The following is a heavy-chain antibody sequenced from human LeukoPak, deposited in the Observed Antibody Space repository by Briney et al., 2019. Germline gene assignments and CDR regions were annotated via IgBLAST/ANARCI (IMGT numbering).Heavy chain of an antibody. J-gene: IGHJ4*02. CDR1: GFTFSNYG. D-gene: IGHD1-1*01. CDR2: ISPDEDNK. V-gene: IGHV3-30*03. CDR3: ASGWNDQDMDY. Sequence: GGSLRLSCAASGFTFSNYGMHWVRQAPGKGLEWVAVISPDEDNKYYADSVKGRFTISRDNSKNTLYLQMNSLRAEDTAVYYCASGWNDQDMDYWGQGTLVTVSS.